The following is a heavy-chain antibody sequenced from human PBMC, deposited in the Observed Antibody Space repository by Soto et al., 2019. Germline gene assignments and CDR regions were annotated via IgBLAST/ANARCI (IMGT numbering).Heavy chain of an antibody. V-gene: IGHV4-61*01. D-gene: IGHD6-13*01. CDR1: GGSVSSGSYY. J-gene: IGHJ5*02. CDR3: AVYSSSWYPETNWFDP. Sequence: SETLSLTCTVSGGSVSSGSYYWSWIRQPPGKGLEWIGYIYYSGSTNYNPSLKSRVTISVDTSKNQFSLKLSSVTAADTAVYYCAVYSSSWYPETNWFDPWGQGTLVTVS. CDR2: IYYSGST.